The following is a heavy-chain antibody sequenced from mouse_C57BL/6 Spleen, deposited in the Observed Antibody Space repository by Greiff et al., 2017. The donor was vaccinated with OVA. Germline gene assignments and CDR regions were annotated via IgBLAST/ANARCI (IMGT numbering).Heavy chain of an antibody. Sequence: VKLQQSGPELVKPGASVKISCKASGYAFSSSWMNWVKQRPGKGLEWIGRIYPGDGDTNYNGKFKGKATLTADKSSSTAYMQLSSLTSEDSAVYFCAIDSPFAYWGQGTLVTVSA. J-gene: IGHJ3*01. V-gene: IGHV1-82*01. CDR2: IYPGDGDT. CDR1: GYAFSSSW. CDR3: AIDSPFAY. D-gene: IGHD3-2*01.